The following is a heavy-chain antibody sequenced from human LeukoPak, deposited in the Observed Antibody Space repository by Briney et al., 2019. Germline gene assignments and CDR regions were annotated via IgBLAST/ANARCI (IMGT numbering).Heavy chain of an antibody. J-gene: IGHJ6*02. CDR2: ISSSSSYI. D-gene: IGHD2-21*02. CDR1: GFTFSSYS. V-gene: IGHV3-21*01. Sequence: GGSLRLSCAASGFTFSSYSMNWVRQAPGKGLEWVSSISSSSSYIYYADSVKGRFTISRDNAKNSLYLQMNSLRAEDTAVYYCARDDCTRGNGMDVWGQGTTVTVSS. CDR3: ARDDCTRGNGMDV.